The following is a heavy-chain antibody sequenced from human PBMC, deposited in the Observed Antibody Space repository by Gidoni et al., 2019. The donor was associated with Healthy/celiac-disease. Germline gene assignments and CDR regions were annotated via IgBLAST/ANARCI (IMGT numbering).Heavy chain of an antibody. CDR1: GFTSSSSS. Sequence: EFQLVQTWGGLAQHGGSLRLLCATPGFTSSSSSMNWVRQAAGKGLEWVSCISSSSSYIYYADAVKGLFTIARDNAKNSLYLQMNSLRAEDTALYYCARNCGGDCYSDDAFDIWGQGTMVTVSS. V-gene: IGHV3-21*01. CDR3: ARNCGGDCYSDDAFDI. CDR2: ISSSSSYI. D-gene: IGHD2-21*02. J-gene: IGHJ3*02.